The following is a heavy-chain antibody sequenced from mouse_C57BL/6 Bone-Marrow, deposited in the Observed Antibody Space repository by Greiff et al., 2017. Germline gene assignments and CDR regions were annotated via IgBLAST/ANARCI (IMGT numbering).Heavy chain of an antibody. V-gene: IGHV1-5*01. J-gene: IGHJ3*01. D-gene: IGHD2-4*01. CDR1: GYTFTSYW. Sequence: VQLKESGTVLARPGASVKMSCKTSGYTFTSYWMHWVKQRPGQGLEWIGAIYPGNSDTSYNQKFKGKAKLTAVTSASTAYMELSSLTSEDSAVYYCTCYDYDVGAWFAYWGQGTLVTVSA. CDR3: TCYDYDVGAWFAY. CDR2: IYPGNSDT.